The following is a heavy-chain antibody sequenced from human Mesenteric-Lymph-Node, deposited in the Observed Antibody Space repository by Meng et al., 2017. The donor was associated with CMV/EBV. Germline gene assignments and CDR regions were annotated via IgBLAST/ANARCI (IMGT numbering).Heavy chain of an antibody. CDR1: GFTFSTYS. CDR2: ISDSSATI. V-gene: IGHV3-48*04. CDR3: ASPFDY. J-gene: IGHJ4*02. Sequence: GGSLRLSCAASGFTFSTYSMNWVRQAPGKGLEWASYISDSSATIYYADSVKGRFTISRDNAKNSLYLQMNSLRAEDTAVYYCASPFDYWGQGTLVTVSS.